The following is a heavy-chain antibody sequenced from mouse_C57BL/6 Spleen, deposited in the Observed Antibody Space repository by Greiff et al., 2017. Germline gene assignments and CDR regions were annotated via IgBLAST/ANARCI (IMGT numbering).Heavy chain of an antibody. D-gene: IGHD2-4*01. V-gene: IGHV1-55*01. CDR2: IYPGSGST. J-gene: IGHJ2*01. CDR3: ARGYYDYDEDYFDY. Sequence: QVQLQQSGAELVKPGASVKMSCKASGYTFTSYWITWVKQRPGQGLEWIGDIYPGSGSTNYNEKFKSKATLTVDTSSSTAYMQLSSLTSEDSAVDYCARGYYDYDEDYFDYWGQGTTRTVSS. CDR1: GYTFTSYW.